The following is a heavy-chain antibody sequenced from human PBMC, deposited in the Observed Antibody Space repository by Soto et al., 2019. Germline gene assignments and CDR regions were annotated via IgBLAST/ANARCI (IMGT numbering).Heavy chain of an antibody. CDR1: GGSISGYA. V-gene: IGHV4-59*08. J-gene: IGHJ3*02. Sequence: SETLSLTCSVSGGSISGYAWNWIRQPPGRGLEWIAYIYYTGSTKYNPSLKSRVTTSVDTSKNQFSLNLRSVTAADTAVYYCARKGFSGSYLDGFDIWGQGTMVS. CDR3: ARKGFSGSYLDGFDI. D-gene: IGHD1-26*01. CDR2: IYYTGST.